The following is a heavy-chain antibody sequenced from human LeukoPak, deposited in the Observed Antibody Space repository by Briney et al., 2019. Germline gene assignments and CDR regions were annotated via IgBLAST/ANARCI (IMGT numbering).Heavy chain of an antibody. CDR3: ARDQGSYPNWFDP. J-gene: IGHJ5*02. Sequence: GGSLRLSCAASGFTFSSYSMNWVRQAPGKGLEWVSSISSSSSYIYYADSVKGRFTISRDNAKNSLYLQMNSLRAEDAAVYYCARDQGSYPNWFDPWGQGTLVTVSS. D-gene: IGHD1-26*01. CDR1: GFTFSSYS. CDR2: ISSSSSYI. V-gene: IGHV3-21*01.